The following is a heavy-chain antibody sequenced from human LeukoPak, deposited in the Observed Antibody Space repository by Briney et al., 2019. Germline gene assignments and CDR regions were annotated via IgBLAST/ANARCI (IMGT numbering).Heavy chain of an antibody. CDR1: GGSISSGGYY. J-gene: IGHJ5*02. CDR3: AREVLRSSNWFDP. CDR2: IYYSGST. Sequence: SQTLSLTCTVSGGSISSGGYYWSWIRQHPGKGLEWIGYIYYSGSTYYNPSPKSRVTISVDTSKNQFSLKLSSVTAADTAVYYCAREVLRSSNWFDPWGQGTLVTVSS. V-gene: IGHV4-31*03.